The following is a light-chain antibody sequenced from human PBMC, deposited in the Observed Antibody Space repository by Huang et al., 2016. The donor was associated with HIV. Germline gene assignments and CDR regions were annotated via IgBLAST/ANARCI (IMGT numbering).Light chain of an antibody. Sequence: DIQMTQSPYSLSASVGYRVTITCRASQGISNSLAWYQQKPGKAPKLLLYAASRLESVVPSRFSGSGSGTYFTLTISSLRHEDFATYYCQQYYSTFLTFGGRTKVEIK. CDR1: QGISNS. CDR3: QQYYSTFLT. V-gene: IGKV1-NL1*01. CDR2: AAS. J-gene: IGKJ4*01.